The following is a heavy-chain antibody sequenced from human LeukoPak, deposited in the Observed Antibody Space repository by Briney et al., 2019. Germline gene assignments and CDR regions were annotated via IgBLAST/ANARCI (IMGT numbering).Heavy chain of an antibody. V-gene: IGHV3-33*01. J-gene: IGHJ4*02. Sequence: PGGPLRLSCAASGFTFSSYGMHWVRQAQGKGLEWVSIIWYDGSNKYYADSVKGRFTISKDNSKNTLYLQMNSLRAEDTAIYYCARDPGHNGWYGDNWGQGTLVTVSS. D-gene: IGHD6-19*01. CDR3: ARDPGHNGWYGDN. CDR2: IWYDGSNK. CDR1: GFTFSSYG.